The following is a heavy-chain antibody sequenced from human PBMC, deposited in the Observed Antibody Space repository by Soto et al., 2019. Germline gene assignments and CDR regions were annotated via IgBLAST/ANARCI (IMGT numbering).Heavy chain of an antibody. Sequence: PSETLSLTCTVSGGSISNHYWSWIRQPPGKGLEWIGYIYYNGNTNYNPPLKIRVTMSVDTSKNQISLKLSSVTAADTAVYYCTRANWYSEYWGQGTLVTVSS. V-gene: IGHV4-59*11. CDR1: GGSISNHY. CDR3: TRANWYSEY. J-gene: IGHJ4*02. CDR2: IYYNGNT. D-gene: IGHD7-27*01.